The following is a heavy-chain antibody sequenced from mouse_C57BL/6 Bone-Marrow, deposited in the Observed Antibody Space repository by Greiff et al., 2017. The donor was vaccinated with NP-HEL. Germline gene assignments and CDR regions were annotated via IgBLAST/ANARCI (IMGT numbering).Heavy chain of an antibody. V-gene: IGHV1-69*01. D-gene: IGHD2-4*01. CDR2: IDPSDSYT. CDR1: GYTFTSYW. Sequence: QVQLQQPGAELVMPGASVKLSCKASGYTFTSYWMHWVKQRPGQGLEWIGEIDPSDSYTNYNQKFKGKSTLTVDKSYSTAYMQLSSLTSEDSAVYYCARSGDDYAFAYWGQGTLVTVSA. CDR3: ARSGDDYAFAY. J-gene: IGHJ3*01.